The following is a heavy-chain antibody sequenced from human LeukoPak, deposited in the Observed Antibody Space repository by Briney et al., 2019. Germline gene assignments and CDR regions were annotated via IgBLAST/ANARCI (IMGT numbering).Heavy chain of an antibody. CDR2: IYYSGNT. J-gene: IGHJ4*02. Sequence: PSETLSLTCTVSGGSISNYYWSWIRQPPGKGLEWIGYIYYSGNTNYNPSLKSRVTISVDTSKNQFSLKLSSVTAADTAVYYCARDYCSGGSCYVDYWGQGTLVTVSS. CDR1: GGSISNYY. D-gene: IGHD2-15*01. V-gene: IGHV4-59*01. CDR3: ARDYCSGGSCYVDY.